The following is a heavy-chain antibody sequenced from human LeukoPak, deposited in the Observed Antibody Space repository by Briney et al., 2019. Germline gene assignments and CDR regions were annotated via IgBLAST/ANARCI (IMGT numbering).Heavy chain of an antibody. Sequence: ASVTVSCKASGYTFSSYGISWVRQAPGQGLEWMGWISAYNGNTYYAQNLQGRVTMTTDTSTSTAYMELRSLRSDDTAVYYCARVPRGAYYMDVWGKGTTVTVSS. CDR2: ISAYNGNT. J-gene: IGHJ6*03. CDR1: GYTFSSYG. CDR3: ARVPRGAYYMDV. V-gene: IGHV1-18*01.